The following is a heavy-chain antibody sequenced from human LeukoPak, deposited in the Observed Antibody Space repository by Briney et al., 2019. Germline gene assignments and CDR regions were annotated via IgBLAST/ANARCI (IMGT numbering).Heavy chain of an antibody. CDR3: ARADIVVAPAALYWYFDL. Sequence: SETLSLTCTVSGGSISSGSYYWSWIRQPAGKGLEWIGRIYTSGSTNYNPSLKSRVTISVDTSKNQFSLKLSSVTAADTAVYYCARADIVVAPAALYWYFDLWGRGTLVTVSS. D-gene: IGHD2-2*01. CDR1: GGSISSGSYY. CDR2: IYTSGST. J-gene: IGHJ2*01. V-gene: IGHV4-61*02.